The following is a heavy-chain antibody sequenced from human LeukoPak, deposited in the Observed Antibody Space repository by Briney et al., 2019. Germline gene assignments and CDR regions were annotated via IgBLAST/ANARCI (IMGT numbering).Heavy chain of an antibody. CDR2: IKQDGSEK. CDR1: GFTFSSYW. V-gene: IGHV3-7*03. Sequence: GSLRLSCAASGFTFSSYWMSWVRQAPGKGLEWVANIKQDGSEKYYVDSVKGRFTISRDNAKNSLYLQMNSLRAEDTAVYYCARIVGYCSSTSCYAPDYWGQGTLVTVSS. CDR3: ARIVGYCSSTSCYAPDY. J-gene: IGHJ4*02. D-gene: IGHD2-2*01.